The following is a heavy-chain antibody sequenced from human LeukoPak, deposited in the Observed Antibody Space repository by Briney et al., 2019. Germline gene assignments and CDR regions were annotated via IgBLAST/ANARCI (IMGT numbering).Heavy chain of an antibody. CDR1: GVTFSSYA. CDR2: MSYDGSNK. V-gene: IGHV3-30-3*01. Sequence: GGSLRLSCAASGVTFSSYAMHWVRQAPGKGLEWMAVMSYDGSNKYYADSVKGRFTISRDNSKNTLYLQMNSLRAEDTAVYYCARDWSSKYPFYYGMDVWGQGTTVTVSS. CDR3: ARDWSSKYPFYYGMDV. J-gene: IGHJ6*02. D-gene: IGHD4-11*01.